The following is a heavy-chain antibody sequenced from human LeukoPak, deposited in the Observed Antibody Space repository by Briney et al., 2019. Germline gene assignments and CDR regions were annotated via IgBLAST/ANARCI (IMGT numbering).Heavy chain of an antibody. Sequence: GGSLRLSCAASGFTFSDYYTSWIRQAPGKGLEWVSYISSSGSTIYYADSVKGRFTISRDNAKNSLYLQMNSLRAEDTAVYYCARPYYYDSSGEIDAFDIWGQGTMVTVSS. CDR3: ARPYYYDSSGEIDAFDI. D-gene: IGHD3-22*01. CDR2: ISSSGSTI. V-gene: IGHV3-11*01. J-gene: IGHJ3*02. CDR1: GFTFSDYY.